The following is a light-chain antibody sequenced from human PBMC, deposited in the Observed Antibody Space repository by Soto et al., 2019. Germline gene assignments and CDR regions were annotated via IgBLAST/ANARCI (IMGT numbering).Light chain of an antibody. CDR1: QSIGSS. Sequence: DIQMTQSPPSLSASVGDRVTITCRARQSIGSSLNWYQQKPGKAPDLLIYAASTLQSGVPSRFRGSGSGTDFALTIDSLQPEDFATYYCQQSYPTPTFGGGTKVEFK. V-gene: IGKV1-39*01. CDR3: QQSYPTPT. J-gene: IGKJ4*01. CDR2: AAS.